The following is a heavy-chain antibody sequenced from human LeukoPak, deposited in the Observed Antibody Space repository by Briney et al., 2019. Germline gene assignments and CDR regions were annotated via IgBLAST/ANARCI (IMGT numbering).Heavy chain of an antibody. J-gene: IGHJ1*01. CDR3: AKDLYSGIAVAGTLQH. D-gene: IGHD6-19*01. V-gene: IGHV3-33*06. CDR2: IWYDGSNK. Sequence: GGSLRLSCAASGFTFSSYGMHWVRQAPGKGLEWVAVIWYDGSNKYYADSVKGRFTISRDSSKNTLYLQMNSLRAEDTAVYYCAKDLYSGIAVAGTLQHWGQGTLVTVSS. CDR1: GFTFSSYG.